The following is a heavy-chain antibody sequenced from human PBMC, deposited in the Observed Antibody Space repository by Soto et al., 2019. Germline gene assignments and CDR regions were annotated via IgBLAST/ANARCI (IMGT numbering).Heavy chain of an antibody. CDR2: INPSGGST. CDR3: ARVSSWSCFDY. D-gene: IGHD6-13*01. J-gene: IGHJ4*02. CDR1: GYTFTSYY. Sequence: QVQLVQSGAEVKKPGASVKVSCKASGYTFTSYYMHWVRQDPGQGLEWMGIINPSGGSTSYAQKFQGRVSMTRDTSTSTVYMELSSLRSEDTAVYYCARVSSWSCFDYWGQGTLVTVSS. V-gene: IGHV1-46*01.